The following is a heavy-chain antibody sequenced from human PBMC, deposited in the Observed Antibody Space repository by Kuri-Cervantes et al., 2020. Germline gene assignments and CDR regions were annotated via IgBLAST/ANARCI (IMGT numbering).Heavy chain of an antibody. CDR3: AMTLSVYDSSNFDY. J-gene: IGHJ4*02. Sequence: ESLKISCTVSGGSISSYYWSWIRQPAGKGLEWIGRIYTGGSTNYNPSLKSRVTMSVDTSKNQFSLKLSSVTAADTAVYYCAMTLSVYDSSNFDYWGQGTLVTVSS. CDR1: GGSISSYY. D-gene: IGHD3-22*01. CDR2: IYTGGST. V-gene: IGHV4-4*07.